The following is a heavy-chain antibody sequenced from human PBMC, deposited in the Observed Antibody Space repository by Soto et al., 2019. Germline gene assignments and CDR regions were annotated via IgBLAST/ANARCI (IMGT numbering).Heavy chain of an antibody. Sequence: PSETLSLTCAVYGGSFRGYYWSWIRQPPGKGLEWIGEINHRGTTKYNPSLKSRFTISVDASKNQFSLKLSSVTAADTAVYFCARVDDVWGQGTTVTVSS. CDR2: INHRGTT. CDR3: ARVDDV. CDR1: GGSFRGYY. V-gene: IGHV4-34*01. J-gene: IGHJ6*02. D-gene: IGHD2-2*03.